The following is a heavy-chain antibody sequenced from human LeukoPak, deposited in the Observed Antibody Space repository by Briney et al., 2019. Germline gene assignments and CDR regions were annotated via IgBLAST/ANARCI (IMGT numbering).Heavy chain of an antibody. V-gene: IGHV4-30-2*01. CDR1: GGSISSGGYC. D-gene: IGHD3-22*01. Sequence: PSQTLSLTCAVSGGSISSGGYCWGWIRQPPGKGLEWIGYIYHSWSTYYNPSLNSRVTISVDRSKYQFSLKLSSVTAADTAVYSCARAYLRDSSGYSKAFDIWGQGTMVTVSS. J-gene: IGHJ3*02. CDR2: IYHSWST. CDR3: ARAYLRDSSGYSKAFDI.